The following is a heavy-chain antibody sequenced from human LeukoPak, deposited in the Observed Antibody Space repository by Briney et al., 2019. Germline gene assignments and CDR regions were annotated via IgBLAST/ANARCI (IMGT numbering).Heavy chain of an antibody. J-gene: IGHJ4*02. CDR3: ARPGHYGSGSYYDYFDY. CDR1: GYTFTSYG. Sequence: GASVKVSCKASGYTFTSYGISPPRHAPGQGLERIGWISAYNGNTNYAQKLQGRVTMTTDTSTSTAYMELRSLRSDDTAVYYCARPGHYGSGSYYDYFDYWGQGTLVTVSS. V-gene: IGHV1-18*01. CDR2: ISAYNGNT. D-gene: IGHD3-10*01.